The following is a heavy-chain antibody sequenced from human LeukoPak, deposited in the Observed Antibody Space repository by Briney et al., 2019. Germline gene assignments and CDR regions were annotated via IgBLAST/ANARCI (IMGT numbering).Heavy chain of an antibody. D-gene: IGHD3-10*01. Sequence: ASVKVSCKASGYTFTGYYMHWVRQAPGQGLEWMGWINPNSGGTNYAQKFQGRATMTRDTSISTAYMELSRLRSDDTAVYYCARDPLPMVRPTGEFNWFDPWGQGTLVTVSS. V-gene: IGHV1-2*02. CDR3: ARDPLPMVRPTGEFNWFDP. CDR1: GYTFTGYY. CDR2: INPNSGGT. J-gene: IGHJ5*02.